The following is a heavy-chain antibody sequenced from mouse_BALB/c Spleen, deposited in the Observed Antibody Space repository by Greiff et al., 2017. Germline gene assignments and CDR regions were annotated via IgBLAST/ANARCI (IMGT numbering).Heavy chain of an antibody. J-gene: IGHJ2*01. CDR3: ARWGGNPYYLDY. CDR1: GFTFSSFG. D-gene: IGHD2-1*01. Sequence: EVKLVESGGGLVQPGGSRKLSCAVSGFTFSSFGMHWVRQAPEKGLEWVAYISSGRRTIYCADTVKGRFTISRDNPKNTLFLQMTSIRSEDTAMYYGARWGGNPYYLDYWGQGTTLTVSS. V-gene: IGHV5-17*02. CDR2: ISSGRRTI.